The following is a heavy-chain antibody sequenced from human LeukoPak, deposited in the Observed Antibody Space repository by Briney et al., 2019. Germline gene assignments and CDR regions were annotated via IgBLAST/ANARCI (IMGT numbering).Heavy chain of an antibody. CDR3: VTWSGYHHAY. CDR2: IYASGNT. V-gene: IGHV3-66*01. CDR1: GFTVSNNH. J-gene: IGHJ4*02. Sequence: GGSLRLSCAVSGFTVSNNHLNWVRQAPGKGLECVSNIYASGNTYYADSVKGRVSISRDNSKNTLYLQMGSLRPEDMAVYYCVTWSGYHHAYWGQGTLVTVSP. D-gene: IGHD3-3*01.